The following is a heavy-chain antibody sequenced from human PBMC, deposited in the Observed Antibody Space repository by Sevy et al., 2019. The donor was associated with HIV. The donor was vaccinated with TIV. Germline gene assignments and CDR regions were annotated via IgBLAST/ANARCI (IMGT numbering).Heavy chain of an antibody. CDR3: AREGCSKPHDY. CDR1: GFTFSKYS. Sequence: GGSLRLSCVASGFTFSKYSMSWVRQTPEKGLEWVSTLSFACGRINYADSVKGRFTMSRDDSRKTFYLQRDSLRAEDTAIYYCAREGCSKPHDYWGQGTLVTVSS. CDR2: LSFACGRI. J-gene: IGHJ4*02. D-gene: IGHD2-2*01. V-gene: IGHV3-23*01.